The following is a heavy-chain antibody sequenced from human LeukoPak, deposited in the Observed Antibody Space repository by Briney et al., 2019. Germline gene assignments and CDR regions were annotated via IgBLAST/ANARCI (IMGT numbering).Heavy chain of an antibody. CDR1: GYTFTSYY. CDR3: ARLSGWFGELLNPFDY. Sequence: ASVKVSCKASGYTFTSYYMHWVRQAPGQGLEWMGIINPSGGSTSYAQKFQGRVTMTRDTSTSTVYMELSSLRSEDTAVYYCARLSGWFGELLNPFDYWGQGTLVTVSS. J-gene: IGHJ4*02. V-gene: IGHV1-46*01. D-gene: IGHD3-10*01. CDR2: INPSGGST.